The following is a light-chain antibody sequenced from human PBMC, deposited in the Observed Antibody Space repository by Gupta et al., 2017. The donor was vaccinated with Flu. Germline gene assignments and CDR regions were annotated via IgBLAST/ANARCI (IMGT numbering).Light chain of an antibody. Sequence: ERATLSCRASQSVSNYLAWYQQKPGQAPRLLIYDASNRATGIPARFSGSGSGTDFTLTISCLEPEDFAVYYCQQRSNWPLYTFGQGTKLEIK. CDR3: QQRSNWPLYT. CDR2: DAS. J-gene: IGKJ2*01. V-gene: IGKV3-11*01. CDR1: QSVSNY.